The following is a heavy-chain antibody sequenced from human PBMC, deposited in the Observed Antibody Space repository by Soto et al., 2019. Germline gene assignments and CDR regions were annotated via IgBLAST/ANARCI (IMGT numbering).Heavy chain of an antibody. CDR3: ASDKTNILTGYWTLDY. CDR1: GGSFSGYY. CDR2: INHSGST. J-gene: IGHJ4*02. Sequence: SETLSLTCAVYGGSFSGYYCSWIRQPPGKGLEWIGEINHSGSTNYNPSLKSRVTISVDTSKNQLSLKLSSVTAADTAVYYCASDKTNILTGYWTLDYWGQGTLVTVSS. V-gene: IGHV4-34*01. D-gene: IGHD3-9*01.